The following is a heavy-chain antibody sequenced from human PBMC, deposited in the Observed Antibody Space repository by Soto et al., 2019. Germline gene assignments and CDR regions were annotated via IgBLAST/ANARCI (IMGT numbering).Heavy chain of an antibody. Sequence: EVQLLESGGGLVQPGGSLRLSCAASGFNFGQYGMSWVRQAPGKGLEWVSTLPRSGRTQYADSVKGHFAISRDNSKNTLFLQMDSLRAEDTAVYYCARNGDFMLENFDYWGQGTLVTVST. CDR2: TLPRSGRT. CDR3: ARNGDFMLENFDY. V-gene: IGHV3-23*01. CDR1: GFNFGQYG. D-gene: IGHD3-16*01. J-gene: IGHJ4*02.